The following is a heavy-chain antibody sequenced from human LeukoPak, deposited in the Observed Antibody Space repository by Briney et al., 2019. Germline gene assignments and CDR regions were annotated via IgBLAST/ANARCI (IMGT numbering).Heavy chain of an antibody. V-gene: IGHV1-69*13. CDR2: IIPNSGTP. Sequence: SVKVSCKASGGAFSNYALSWVRQAPGQGLEWMGGIIPNSGTPNYAQKFQGRVTITADESTSTAYMELSSLRSEDTAVYYCATGDGDIVVVPAALDVWGQGTTVTVSS. D-gene: IGHD2-2*01. CDR1: GGAFSNYA. J-gene: IGHJ6*02. CDR3: ATGDGDIVVVPAALDV.